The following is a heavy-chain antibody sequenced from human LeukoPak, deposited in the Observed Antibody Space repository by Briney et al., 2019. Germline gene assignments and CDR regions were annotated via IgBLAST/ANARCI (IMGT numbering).Heavy chain of an antibody. D-gene: IGHD6-19*01. V-gene: IGHV4-39*07. Sequence: KPSETLSLTCTVSGGSISGSDYYWGWIRQPPGKGLEWIATISYSGNTYYNPSLKSRVTISVDTSKNQFSLKLSSVTAADTAVYYCASSKTNGDSSGWYAWFDPWGQGTLVTVSS. CDR2: ISYSGNT. CDR1: GGSISGSDYY. CDR3: ASSKTNGDSSGWYAWFDP. J-gene: IGHJ5*02.